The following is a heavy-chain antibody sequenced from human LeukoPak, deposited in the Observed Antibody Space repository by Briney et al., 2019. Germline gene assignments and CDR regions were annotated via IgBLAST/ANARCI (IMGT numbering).Heavy chain of an antibody. J-gene: IGHJ6*04. CDR1: GYTFTSYG. CDR3: ARDPGYCSSTSCYAVWYYYGMDV. V-gene: IGHV1-18*04. Sequence: GASVKVSCKASGYTFTSYGISWVRQAPGQGLEWMGWISAYNGNTNYAQKLQGRVTMTTDTSTSTAYMELRSLRSDDTAAYYCARDPGYCSSTSCYAVWYYYGMDVWGKGTTVTVSS. D-gene: IGHD2-2*01. CDR2: ISAYNGNT.